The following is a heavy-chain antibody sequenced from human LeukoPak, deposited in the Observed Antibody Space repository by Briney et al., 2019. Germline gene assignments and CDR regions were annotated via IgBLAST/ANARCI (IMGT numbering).Heavy chain of an antibody. Sequence: ASVKVSCKASGYTFVDYYVDWIRQAPAQGLEWMGWLNPRTGATKYAQKFQARGTMTRDTSKQTAYMELTSVRADDTALYFCARDHKRRRSGYDMPADWGQGTLVTVSS. J-gene: IGHJ4*02. CDR1: GYTFVDYY. V-gene: IGHV1-2*02. D-gene: IGHD5-12*01. CDR2: LNPRTGAT. CDR3: ARDHKRRRSGYDMPAD.